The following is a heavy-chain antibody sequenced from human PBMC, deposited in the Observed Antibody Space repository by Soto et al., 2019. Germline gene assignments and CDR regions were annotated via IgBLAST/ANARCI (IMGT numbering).Heavy chain of an antibody. V-gene: IGHV3-21*01. Sequence: GGSLRLSCAASGFTFSSYSMNWVRQAPGKGLEWVSSISSSSSYIYYADSVKGRFTISRDNAKNSLYLQMNSLRAEDTAVYYCARDPDYYDSSGPSDYWGQGTLVTV. D-gene: IGHD3-22*01. CDR2: ISSSSSYI. CDR3: ARDPDYYDSSGPSDY. CDR1: GFTFSSYS. J-gene: IGHJ4*02.